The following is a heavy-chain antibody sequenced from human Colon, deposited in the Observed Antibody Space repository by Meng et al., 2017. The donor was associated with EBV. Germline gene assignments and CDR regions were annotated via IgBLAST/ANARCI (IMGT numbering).Heavy chain of an antibody. CDR3: ARDPSNTSGRYAYFDY. J-gene: IGHJ4*02. D-gene: IGHD6-19*01. V-gene: IGHV1-18*01. CDR2: ISCYNGDT. Sequence: QLVQSGAEVKKPGASVRVSCKASGYTFTHHGISWIRQAPGQGLEWMGWISCYNGDTNYAQKLQGRVTMTTDTSTNTAYMDLRSLRSDDTAVYYCARDPSNTSGRYAYFDYWGQGTLVTVSS. CDR1: GYTFTHHG.